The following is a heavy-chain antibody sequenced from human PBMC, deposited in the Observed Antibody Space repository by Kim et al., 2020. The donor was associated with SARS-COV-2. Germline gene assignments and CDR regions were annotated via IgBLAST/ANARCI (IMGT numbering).Heavy chain of an antibody. CDR2: ITHDGNNK. V-gene: IGHV3-30*18. D-gene: IGHD3-22*01. J-gene: IGHJ4*02. CDR1: GFTVSNCG. Sequence: GGSLRLSCAASGFTVSNCGMHWVRQAPGKGLEWVAVITHDGNNKHYVDSVKGRFTISRDISKNTLNLQMNSLRAEDTAVYYCVKEASSGYYRTSDYWGQRTLVTVSS. CDR3: VKEASSGYYRTSDY.